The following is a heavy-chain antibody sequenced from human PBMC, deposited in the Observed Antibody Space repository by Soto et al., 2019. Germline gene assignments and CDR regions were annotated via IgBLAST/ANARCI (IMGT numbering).Heavy chain of an antibody. CDR2: ISYDGGNK. Sequence: GGSLRLSCAASGFTFSSYAMHWVRQAPGKGLEWVAVISYDGGNKYYADSVKGRFTISRDNSKNTLYLQMNSLRAEDTAVYYCARAGDYYDSSDEDYWGQGTLVTVSS. V-gene: IGHV3-30-3*01. D-gene: IGHD3-22*01. CDR3: ARAGDYYDSSDEDY. CDR1: GFTFSSYA. J-gene: IGHJ4*02.